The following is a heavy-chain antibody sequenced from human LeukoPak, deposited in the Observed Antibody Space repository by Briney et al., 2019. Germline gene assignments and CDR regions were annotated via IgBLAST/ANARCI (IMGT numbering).Heavy chain of an antibody. Sequence: GGSLRLSCAASGFTFSCYGMHWVRQAPGKGLEWAAVIWYDGSNKYYADSVKGRFTISRDNSKNTLYLQMNSLRAEDTAVYYCANSKIGLMRAFDIWGQGTMVTVSS. CDR1: GFTFSCYG. V-gene: IGHV3-33*06. J-gene: IGHJ3*02. D-gene: IGHD2-2*01. CDR2: IWYDGSNK. CDR3: ANSKIGLMRAFDI.